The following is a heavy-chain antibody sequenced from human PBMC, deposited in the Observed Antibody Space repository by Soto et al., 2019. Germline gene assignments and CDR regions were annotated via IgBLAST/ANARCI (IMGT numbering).Heavy chain of an antibody. V-gene: IGHV4-59*08. D-gene: IGHD4-4*01. CDR2: IYYSGST. Sequence: SETLSLTCTVSGGSISSYYWSWIRQPPGKGLEWIGYIYYSGSTNYNPSLKSQVTISVDTSKNQFSLKLSSVTAADTAVYYCARISNYDYYYYGMDVWGQGTTVTVSS. CDR3: ARISNYDYYYYGMDV. J-gene: IGHJ6*02. CDR1: GGSISSYY.